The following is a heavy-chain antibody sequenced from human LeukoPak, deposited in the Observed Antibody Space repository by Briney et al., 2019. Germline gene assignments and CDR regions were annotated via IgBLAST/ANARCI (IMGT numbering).Heavy chain of an antibody. Sequence: SGTLSLTCAVSGGSISSSNWWSWVRQPPGKGLEWIGEIYHSGSTNYNPSLKSRVTISVDKSKNQFSLKLSSVTAADTAVYYRARDVRNDYGDYVAAFDIWGQGTMVTVSS. CDR3: ARDVRNDYGDYVAAFDI. CDR2: IYHSGST. V-gene: IGHV4-4*02. CDR1: GGSISSSNW. D-gene: IGHD4-17*01. J-gene: IGHJ3*02.